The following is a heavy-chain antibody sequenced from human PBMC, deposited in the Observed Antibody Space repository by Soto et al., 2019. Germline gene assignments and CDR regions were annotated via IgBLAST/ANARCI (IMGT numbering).Heavy chain of an antibody. CDR3: AKSIEGGPMDV. V-gene: IGHV5-51*01. Sequence: GESLKISCQGSGYTFSKHWINWVRLLPGKGLEWMGIIFPRDSDTRYSPSLQGQVIISVDKSTNTAYLQWTRLTASDTAIYYCAKSIEGGPMDVWGQGTTVTVSS. D-gene: IGHD1-26*01. CDR2: IFPRDSDT. J-gene: IGHJ6*02. CDR1: GYTFSKHW.